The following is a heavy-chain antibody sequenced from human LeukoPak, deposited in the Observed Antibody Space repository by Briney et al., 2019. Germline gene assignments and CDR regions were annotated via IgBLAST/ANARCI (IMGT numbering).Heavy chain of an antibody. Sequence: PGGSLRLSCAASGFTFSDYSMNWVRQAPGKGLEWASSITSSSNHIYYGDSVKGRFTISRDNAKNSLYLQMNSLRDEDTAVYYCARDSGVYYGSGSFGHWGQGTLVTVSS. CDR1: GFTFSDYS. J-gene: IGHJ4*02. D-gene: IGHD3-10*01. V-gene: IGHV3-21*01. CDR3: ARDSGVYYGSGSFGH. CDR2: ITSSSNHI.